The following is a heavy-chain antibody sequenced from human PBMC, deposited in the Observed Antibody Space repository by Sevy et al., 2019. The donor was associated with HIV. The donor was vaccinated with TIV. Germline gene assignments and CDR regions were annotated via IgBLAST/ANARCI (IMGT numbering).Heavy chain of an antibody. D-gene: IGHD3-3*01. V-gene: IGHV3-30-3*01. Sequence: GGSLRLSCAASGFTFSSYAMHWVRQAPGKGLEWVAVISYDGSNKYYADSVKGRFTISRDNSKNTLYLEMSSLRPEDTAVYYCAHSSGLYGYYYGMDVWGQGTTVTVSS. CDR1: GFTFSSYA. CDR2: ISYDGSNK. CDR3: AHSSGLYGYYYGMDV. J-gene: IGHJ6*02.